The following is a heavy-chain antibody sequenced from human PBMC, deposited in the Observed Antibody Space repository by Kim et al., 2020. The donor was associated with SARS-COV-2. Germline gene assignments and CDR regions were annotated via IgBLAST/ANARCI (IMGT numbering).Heavy chain of an antibody. CDR1: GGSISSSSYY. Sequence: SETLSLTCTVSGGSISSSSYYWGWIRQPPGKGLEWIGSIYYSGSTYYNPSLKSRVTISVDTSKNQFSLKLSSVTAADTAVYYCASLTTDTAMVHFDYWGQGTLVTVSS. V-gene: IGHV4-39*01. CDR3: ASLTTDTAMVHFDY. CDR2: IYYSGST. J-gene: IGHJ4*02. D-gene: IGHD5-18*01.